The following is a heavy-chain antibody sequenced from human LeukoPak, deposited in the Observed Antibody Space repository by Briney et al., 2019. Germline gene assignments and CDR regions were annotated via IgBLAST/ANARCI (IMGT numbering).Heavy chain of an antibody. V-gene: IGHV1-24*01. J-gene: IGHJ4*02. CDR1: GDTLTELS. D-gene: IGHD3-3*01. CDR2: FDPEDGET. Sequence: ASVKVSCKVSGDTLTELSMHLVRQAPGKGLEWMGGFDPEDGETIYAQKFQGRVTMNEATSTDPDYMELSSLRYEDTAVSYCATTGREDFWSGSYTLQLDYWGQGTLVTVSS. CDR3: ATTGREDFWSGSYTLQLDY.